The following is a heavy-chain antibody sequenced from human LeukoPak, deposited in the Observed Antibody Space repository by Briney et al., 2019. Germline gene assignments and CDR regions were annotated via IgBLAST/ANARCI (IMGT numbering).Heavy chain of an antibody. CDR3: ARGAQRPTTMARQYAFDI. Sequence: SETLSLTCAVYGGSFSGYYWSWIRQPPGKGLEWIGEINHSESTNYNPSLKSRVTISVDTSKNQFSLKLSSVTAADTAVYYCARGAQRPTTMARQYAFDIWGQGTMVTVSS. V-gene: IGHV4-34*01. D-gene: IGHD3-10*01. CDR1: GGSFSGYY. CDR2: INHSEST. J-gene: IGHJ3*02.